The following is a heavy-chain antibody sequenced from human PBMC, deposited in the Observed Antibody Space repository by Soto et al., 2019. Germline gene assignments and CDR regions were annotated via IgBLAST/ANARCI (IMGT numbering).Heavy chain of an antibody. J-gene: IGHJ2*01. CDR2: ISYDGSNK. D-gene: IGHD2-21*02. CDR3: ARDGADCGGDCYSWYFDL. V-gene: IGHV3-30*04. Sequence: GGSLRLSCAASGFTFSSYAMHWVRQAPGKGLEWVAVISYDGSNKYYADSVKGRFTISRDNSKNTLYLQMNSLRAEDTAVYYCARDGADCGGDCYSWYFDLWGRGTLVTVSS. CDR1: GFTFSSYA.